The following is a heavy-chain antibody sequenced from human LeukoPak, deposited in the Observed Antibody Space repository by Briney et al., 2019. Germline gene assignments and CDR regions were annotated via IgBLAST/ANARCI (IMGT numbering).Heavy chain of an antibody. CDR1: GGSFSDYY. J-gene: IGHJ6*02. D-gene: IGHD3-22*01. V-gene: IGHV4-34*01. CDR3: ARGRIAMIVVVHSFCYGMDV. CDR2: INDHSGNT. Sequence: PSETLSLTCAVYGGSFSDYYWTWIRQSPGKGLEWIGEINDHSGNTNYNPSLNSRVSISLEKSKNQLSLELRSVTAADTAVYYCARGRIAMIVVVHSFCYGMDVWGQGTTVTVSS.